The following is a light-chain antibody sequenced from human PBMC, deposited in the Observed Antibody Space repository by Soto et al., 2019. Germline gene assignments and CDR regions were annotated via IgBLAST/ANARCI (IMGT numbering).Light chain of an antibody. CDR1: QSIANN. CDR2: GTS. V-gene: IGKV3-20*01. Sequence: EIVMPQSPASLSASPGERIPLSCQASQSIANNLAWHQQKPGQAPRLLISGTSNRATGIPDRFSGSGSGTDFTLTIARLEPEEFALYFCQLYGNSPITFGQGTRLEIK. J-gene: IGKJ5*01. CDR3: QLYGNSPIT.